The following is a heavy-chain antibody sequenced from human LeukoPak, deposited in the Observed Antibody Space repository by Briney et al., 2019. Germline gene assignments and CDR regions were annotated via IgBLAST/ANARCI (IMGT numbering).Heavy chain of an antibody. CDR1: GFTFSSYS. J-gene: IGHJ3*02. CDR2: ISSSSSYI. D-gene: IGHD6-19*01. CDR3: ARGSAGAFDI. Sequence: PGGSLRLSCAASGFTFSSYSMTRDRQAPGKGLEWVSSISSSSSYIYYADSVKGRFTISRDNAKNSLYLQMNSLRAEDTAVYYCARGSAGAFDIWGQGTMVTVSS. V-gene: IGHV3-21*01.